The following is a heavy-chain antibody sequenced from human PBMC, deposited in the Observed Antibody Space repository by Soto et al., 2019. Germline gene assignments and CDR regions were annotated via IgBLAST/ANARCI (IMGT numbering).Heavy chain of an antibody. D-gene: IGHD3-22*01. CDR2: IYYSGST. J-gene: IGHJ4*02. V-gene: IGHV4-31*03. CDR1: GGSISSGGYY. Sequence: SETLSLTCTVSGGSISSGGYYWSWIRQHPGKGLEWIGYIYYSGSTYYNPSLKSRVTISVDTSKNQFSLKLSSVTAADTAVYYCARGNDDSSGYYYGYWGQGTLVTVSS. CDR3: ARGNDDSSGYYYGY.